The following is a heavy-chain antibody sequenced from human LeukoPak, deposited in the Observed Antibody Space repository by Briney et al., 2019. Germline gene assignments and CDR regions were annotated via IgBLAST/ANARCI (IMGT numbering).Heavy chain of an antibody. CDR2: LNHSVST. CDR3: ARGRRLIVVGHYYYYMDV. J-gene: IGHJ6*03. CDR1: GGSFSGYY. D-gene: IGHD3-22*01. Sequence: SETLSLTCAVYGGSFSGYYWSWIRQPPGKGLEWIGELNHSVSTNYNPSLKSRVTISVDTSKNQFSLKLSSVAAADTAVYYCARGRRLIVVGHYYYYMDVWGKGTTVTVSS. V-gene: IGHV4-34*01.